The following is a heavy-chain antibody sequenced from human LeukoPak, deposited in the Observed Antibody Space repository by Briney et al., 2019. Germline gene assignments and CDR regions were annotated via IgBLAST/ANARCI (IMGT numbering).Heavy chain of an antibody. CDR3: AKGRRDCTNGVCSIGYYFDY. V-gene: IGHV3-23*01. J-gene: IGHJ4*02. D-gene: IGHD2-8*01. Sequence: PGGSLRLSCAASGFTFSSYAMSWVRQAPGKGLEWVSAISGSGGSTYYADSVQGRFTISRDNSKKTLYLQMNSLRAEDTAVYYCAKGRRDCTNGVCSIGYYFDYWGQGTLVTVSS. CDR2: ISGSGGST. CDR1: GFTFSSYA.